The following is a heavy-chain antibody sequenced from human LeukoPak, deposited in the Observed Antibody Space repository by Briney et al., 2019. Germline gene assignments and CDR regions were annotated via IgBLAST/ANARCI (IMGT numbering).Heavy chain of an antibody. CDR3: ARASDMYSSSWYDANWFDP. CDR1: GYAFTGYY. V-gene: IGHV1-2*02. J-gene: IGHJ5*02. CDR2: INPNSGGT. D-gene: IGHD6-13*01. Sequence: ASVKVSCKASGYAFTGYYMHWVRQAPGQGLEWMGWINPNSGGTNYAQKFQGRVTMTRDTSISTAYMELSRLRSDDTAVYYCARASDMYSSSWYDANWFDPWGQGTLVTVSS.